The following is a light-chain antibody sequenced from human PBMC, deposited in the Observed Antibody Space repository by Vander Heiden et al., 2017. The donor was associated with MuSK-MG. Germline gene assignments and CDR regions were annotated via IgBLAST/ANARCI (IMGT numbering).Light chain of an antibody. CDR2: SAS. J-gene: IGKJ4*01. Sequence: DIHLTQSPSFLSASIGARVTITCRASQGLSTYLAWYQQEPGKAPNLLLFSASSLQSRVPSRLSRSGSETECTLRISRLQPEDFATYYCLEVNNLPHTFGGGTKVEMK. V-gene: IGKV1-9*01. CDR3: LEVNNLPHT. CDR1: QGLSTY.